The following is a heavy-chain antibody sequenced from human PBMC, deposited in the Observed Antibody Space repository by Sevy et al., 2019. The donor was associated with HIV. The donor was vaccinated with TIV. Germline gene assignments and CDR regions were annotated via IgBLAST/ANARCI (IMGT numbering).Heavy chain of an antibody. V-gene: IGHV3-74*01. CDR3: ARVAAGMGQQIDY. Sequence: GGSLRLSCAASGFTFSSYWMHWVRQAPGNGLVWVSRINSDGTNTNYVDSVKGRFTISRDNAKNTLYLQMNSLRAEDTAVYYCARVAAGMGQQIDYWGQGTLVTVSS. CDR2: INSDGTNT. J-gene: IGHJ4*02. CDR1: GFTFSSYW. D-gene: IGHD6-19*01.